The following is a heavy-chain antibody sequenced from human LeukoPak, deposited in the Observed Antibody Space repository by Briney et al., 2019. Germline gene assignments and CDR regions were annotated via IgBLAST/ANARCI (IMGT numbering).Heavy chain of an antibody. J-gene: IGHJ6*02. CDR3: AKDRGYSYGRNYYYYGMDV. V-gene: IGHV3-30-3*01. CDR2: ISYDGSNK. Sequence: GGSLRLSCAASGFTFSSYPMHWVRQAPGKGLEWVAIISYDGSNKYYADSVKGRFTISRDNSKNTLYLQMNSLRAEDTAVYYCAKDRGYSYGRNYYYYGMDVWGQGTTVTVSS. D-gene: IGHD5-18*01. CDR1: GFTFSSYP.